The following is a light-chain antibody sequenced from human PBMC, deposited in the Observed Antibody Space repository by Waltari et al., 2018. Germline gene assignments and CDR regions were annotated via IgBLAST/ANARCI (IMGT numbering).Light chain of an antibody. J-gene: IGLJ2*01. CDR1: SSDIGGYNY. CDR3: ASYTTTRTVV. V-gene: IGLV2-14*01. CDR2: DVA. Sequence: QSALTQPASVSGSPGQSITISCTGTSSDIGGYNYVSWYQQHPGKAPKLMIFDVARWRSGVSIRFSGSKSGNTASLTMSGLQAEGEADYYCASYTTTRTVVFGGGTKVTAL.